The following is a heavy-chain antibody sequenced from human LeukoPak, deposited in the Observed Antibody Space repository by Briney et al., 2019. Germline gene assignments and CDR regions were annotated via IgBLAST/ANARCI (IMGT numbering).Heavy chain of an antibody. CDR3: ARVRTSDFDY. CDR2: INSDGSST. Sequence: EGSLRLSCAASGFTFSAFWMHWVRQAPGKGLVWVSRINSDGSSTTYADSVKGRFTVSRDNAKNTLYLQMNSLRAEDTAVYYCARVRTSDFDYWGQGTLVTVSS. J-gene: IGHJ4*02. CDR1: GFTFSAFW. D-gene: IGHD1-1*01. V-gene: IGHV3-74*01.